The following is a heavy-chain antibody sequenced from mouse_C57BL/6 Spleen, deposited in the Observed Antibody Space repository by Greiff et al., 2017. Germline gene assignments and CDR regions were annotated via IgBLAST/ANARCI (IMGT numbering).Heavy chain of an antibody. CDR2: FYPGSGNT. V-gene: IGHV1-66*01. D-gene: IGHD2-4*01. CDR1: GYSFTRYY. Sequence: QVQLQQSGPELVKPGASVKISCKASGYSFTRYYIHWVKQRPGQGLEWIGRFYPGSGNTKYNEKFKGKATLTAETSSSTAYLQLSSLTSDDSAVYYCARDYDYDDDFAYWGQGTTLTVSS. CDR3: ARDYDYDDDFAY. J-gene: IGHJ2*01.